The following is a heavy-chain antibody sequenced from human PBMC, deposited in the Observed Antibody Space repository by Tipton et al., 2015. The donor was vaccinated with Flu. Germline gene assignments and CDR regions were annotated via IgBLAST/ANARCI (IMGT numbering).Heavy chain of an antibody. V-gene: IGHV4-4*07. D-gene: IGHD3-10*01. CDR3: ARGSGSGTEMTFYV. CDR1: GGSISSYY. J-gene: IGHJ4*02. CDR2: IYTSGST. Sequence: TLSLTCTVSGGSISSYYWSWIRQPAGKGLEWIGRIYTSGSTNYNPSLKSRVTMSVDTSKNQFSLRLTSVTAADTAVYYCARGSGSGTEMTFYVWGPGTVVTVSS.